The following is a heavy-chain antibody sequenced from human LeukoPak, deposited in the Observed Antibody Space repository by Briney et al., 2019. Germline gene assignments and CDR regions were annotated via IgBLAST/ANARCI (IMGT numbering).Heavy chain of an antibody. Sequence: GGSLRLSSAASGFTFNSHWMTWVRQAPGKGLEWVANIKQDGSEQYYVDSVKGRFTISRDNAKESLFLQLHSLRVEDTAVYYCARLGGMYYYGMDVWGKGTTVTVSS. CDR3: ARLGGMYYYGMDV. CDR2: IKQDGSEQ. CDR1: GFTFNSHW. J-gene: IGHJ6*04. D-gene: IGHD3-16*01. V-gene: IGHV3-7*03.